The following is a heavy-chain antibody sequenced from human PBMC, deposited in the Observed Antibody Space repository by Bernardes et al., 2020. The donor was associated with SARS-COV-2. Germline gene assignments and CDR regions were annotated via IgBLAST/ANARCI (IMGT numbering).Heavy chain of an antibody. D-gene: IGHD2-15*01. Sequence: SLRLSCAASGFTFSSYAMHWVRQAPGKGLEWVAVISYDGSNKYYADSVKGRFTISRDNSKNTLYLQMNSLRAEDTAVYYCARELGYCSGGSCYSIYYYGMDVWGQGTTVTVSS. J-gene: IGHJ6*02. CDR2: ISYDGSNK. CDR3: ARELGYCSGGSCYSIYYYGMDV. CDR1: GFTFSSYA. V-gene: IGHV3-30-3*01.